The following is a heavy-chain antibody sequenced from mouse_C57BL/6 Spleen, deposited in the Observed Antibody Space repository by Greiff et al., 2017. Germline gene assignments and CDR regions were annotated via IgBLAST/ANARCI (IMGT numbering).Heavy chain of an antibody. CDR1: GYTFTSYG. Sequence: QVQLKESGAELARPGASVKLSCKASGYTFTSYGISWVKQRTGQGLEWIGEIYPRSGNTYYNEKFKGKATLTADKSSSTAYMELRSLTSEDSAVYFCARGGYYYGSSYSWYFDVWGTGTTVTVSS. V-gene: IGHV1-81*01. D-gene: IGHD1-1*01. CDR2: IYPRSGNT. CDR3: ARGGYYYGSSYSWYFDV. J-gene: IGHJ1*03.